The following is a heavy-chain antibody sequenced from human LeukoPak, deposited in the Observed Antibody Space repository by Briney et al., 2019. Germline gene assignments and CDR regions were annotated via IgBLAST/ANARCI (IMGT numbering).Heavy chain of an antibody. Sequence: SETLSLTCTVSGGTISSHYWSWIRQPPGKGLEWIGYIYYSGSTNYNPSLKSRVTISVDTSKNQFSLKLSSVTAADTAVYYCARTYYDFWSGPKGGAFDIWGQGTMVTVSS. CDR1: GGTISSHY. CDR2: IYYSGST. V-gene: IGHV4-59*11. J-gene: IGHJ3*02. CDR3: ARTYYDFWSGPKGGAFDI. D-gene: IGHD3-3*01.